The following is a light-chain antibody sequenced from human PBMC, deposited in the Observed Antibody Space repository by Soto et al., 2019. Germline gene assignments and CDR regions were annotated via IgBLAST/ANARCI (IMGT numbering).Light chain of an antibody. CDR1: SSDVGGYEY. V-gene: IGLV2-14*03. J-gene: IGLJ2*01. Sequence: QSVLTQVASVSGSPGPSITISCTGTSSDVGGYEYGSWYQQHPGKAPKLIIYNVSYRPSGVSDRFSGSKSRNTASLTIAGLQAEDEANYYCSSYTISNPVGFGGGTKLTVL. CDR2: NVS. CDR3: SSYTISNPVG.